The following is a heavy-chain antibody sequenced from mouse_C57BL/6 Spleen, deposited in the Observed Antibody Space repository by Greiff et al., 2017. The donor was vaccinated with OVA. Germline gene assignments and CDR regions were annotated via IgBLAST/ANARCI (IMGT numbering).Heavy chain of an antibody. CDR2: ISYDGSN. J-gene: IGHJ3*01. D-gene: IGHD1-1*01. CDR1: GYSITSGYY. Sequence: EVQLQESGPGLVKPSQSLSLTCSVTGYSITSGYYWNWLRQFPGNKLEWMGYISYDGSNNYNPSLKNRISITRDTSKNQFFLKLNSVTTEDTATYYCAREGENYYGSSSAWFAYWGQGTLVTVSA. CDR3: AREGENYYGSSSAWFAY. V-gene: IGHV3-6*01.